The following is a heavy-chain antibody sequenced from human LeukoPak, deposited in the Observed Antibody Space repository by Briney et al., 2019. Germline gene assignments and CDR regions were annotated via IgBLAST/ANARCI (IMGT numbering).Heavy chain of an antibody. D-gene: IGHD6-19*01. CDR2: ISYDGSNK. CDR3: ARDEKGWYFSYYFDY. CDR1: GFTFSSYA. Sequence: PGGSLRLSCAASGFTFSSYAMHWVRQAPGKGLEWVAVISYDGSNKYYADSVKGRFTISRDNSKNTLYLQMNSLRAEDTAVYYCARDEKGWYFSYYFDYWGQGTLVTVSS. V-gene: IGHV3-30*01. J-gene: IGHJ4*02.